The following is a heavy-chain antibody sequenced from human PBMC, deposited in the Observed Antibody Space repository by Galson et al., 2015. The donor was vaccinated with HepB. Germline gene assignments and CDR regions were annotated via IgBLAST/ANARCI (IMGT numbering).Heavy chain of an antibody. J-gene: IGHJ4*02. D-gene: IGHD6-13*01. CDR3: AKQSSNWYYFDY. CDR2: ISGSGRTT. V-gene: IGHV3-23*01. Sequence: SLRLSCAASGFTFSTYAMSWVRQPPGMGLEWVSAISGSGRTTYYADSVKGRFTISRDSSKNTLYLQMNSLKVEDTAIYYCAKQSSNWYYFDYWGQGTLVTVSS. CDR1: GFTFSTYA.